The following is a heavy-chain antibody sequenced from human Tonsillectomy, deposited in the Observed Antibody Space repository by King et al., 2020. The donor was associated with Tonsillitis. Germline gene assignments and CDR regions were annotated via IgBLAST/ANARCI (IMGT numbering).Heavy chain of an antibody. Sequence: VQLVESGGGLVQPGGSLRLSCAASGFTFSTYAMTWVRQAPGKGLEWVSVMSGAGARTYHADSVKGRFTISRVNSKNTLYLQMNSLRAEETAVYYCAKCPYDFWSGGLYYAMDVWGQGTTVTVSS. V-gene: IGHV3-23*04. CDR2: MSGAGART. D-gene: IGHD3-3*01. J-gene: IGHJ6*02. CDR1: GFTFSTYA. CDR3: AKCPYDFWSGGLYYAMDV.